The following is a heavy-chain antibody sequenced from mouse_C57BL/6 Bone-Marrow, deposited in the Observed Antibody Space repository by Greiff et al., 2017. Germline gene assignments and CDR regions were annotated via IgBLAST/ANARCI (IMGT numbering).Heavy chain of an antibody. CDR2: IRLKSDNYAT. CDR1: GFTFSNYW. V-gene: IGHV6-3*01. Sequence: EVQLQQSGGGLVQPGGSMKLSCVASGFTFSNYWMNWVRQSPEKGLEWVAHIRLKSDNYATHYAESVKGRFTISRDDSKSSVYLQMNNLRAEDTGIYYCTGDCDVWFAYWGQGTLVTVSA. CDR3: TGDCDVWFAY. J-gene: IGHJ3*01.